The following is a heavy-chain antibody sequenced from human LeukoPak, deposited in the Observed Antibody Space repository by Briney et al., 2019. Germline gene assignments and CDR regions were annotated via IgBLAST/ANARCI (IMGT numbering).Heavy chain of an antibody. V-gene: IGHV4-39*01. CDR3: ARLGPGIGNYYFDY. Sequence: SETLSLTCTVSGGSISSSSYYWGWIRQPPGKGLEWIGSIYYSGSTYYNPSLKSRVTISVDTSKNQFSLKLSSVTAADTAVYYCARLGPGIGNYYFDYWGQGTLVTVSS. D-gene: IGHD2-15*01. CDR2: IYYSGST. J-gene: IGHJ4*02. CDR1: GGSISSSSYY.